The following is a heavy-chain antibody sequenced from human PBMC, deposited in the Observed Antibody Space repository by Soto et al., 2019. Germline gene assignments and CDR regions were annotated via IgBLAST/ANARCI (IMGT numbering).Heavy chain of an antibody. CDR3: ARDTGGDILTGYYLLDPARDYYYGIDV. Sequence: ASVKVSCKASRYTFTSYYMHWVRQAPGQGLEWMGIINPSGGSTSYAQKFQGRVTITADKSTSTAYMELSSLRSEDTAVYYCARDTGGDILTGYYLLDPARDYYYGIDVRAQRTTVTGSS. J-gene: IGHJ6*02. D-gene: IGHD3-9*01. CDR2: INPSGGST. CDR1: RYTFTSYY. V-gene: IGHV1-46*01.